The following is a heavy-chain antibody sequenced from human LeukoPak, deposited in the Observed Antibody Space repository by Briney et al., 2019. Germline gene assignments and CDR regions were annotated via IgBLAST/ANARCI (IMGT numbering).Heavy chain of an antibody. CDR3: ARELRPRGFDP. Sequence: GGSLRLSCAASGFTVSSNYMSWVRQAAGKGLEWVSVIYSGGSTYYADSVKGRFTISRDNSKNTLYLQMNSLRAEDTAVYYCARELRPRGFDPWGQGTLVTVSS. CDR1: GFTVSSNY. V-gene: IGHV3-66*01. D-gene: IGHD4-17*01. CDR2: IYSGGST. J-gene: IGHJ5*02.